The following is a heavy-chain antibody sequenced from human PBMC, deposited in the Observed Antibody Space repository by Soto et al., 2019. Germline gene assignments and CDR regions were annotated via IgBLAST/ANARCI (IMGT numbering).Heavy chain of an antibody. CDR2: ISGSGSTI. V-gene: IGHV3-48*03. CDR1: GFTFSSHE. D-gene: IGHD2-8*01. Sequence: VGSLRLSCEATGFTFSSHEMNWIRQTPGKRLEWIAKISGSGSTINYADSVKGRFTISRDNVQRTLHLQMDSLRVEDTGVYYCARGGVYWGRGTLVTVSS. CDR3: ARGGVY. J-gene: IGHJ1*01.